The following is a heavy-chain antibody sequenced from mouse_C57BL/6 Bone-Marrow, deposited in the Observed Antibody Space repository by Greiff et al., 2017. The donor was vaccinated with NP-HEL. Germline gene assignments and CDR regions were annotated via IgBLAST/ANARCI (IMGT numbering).Heavy chain of an antibody. CDR2: INPNNGGT. CDR1: GYTFTDYY. J-gene: IGHJ4*01. CDR3: ARGFYYGYDEYYYAMDY. D-gene: IGHD2-2*01. V-gene: IGHV1-26*01. Sequence: VQLQQSGPELVKPGASVKISCKASGYTFTDYYMNWVKQSHGKSLEWIGDINPNNGGTSYNQKFKGKATLTVDKSSSTAYMELRSLTSEDSAVYYCARGFYYGYDEYYYAMDYWGQGTSVTVSS.